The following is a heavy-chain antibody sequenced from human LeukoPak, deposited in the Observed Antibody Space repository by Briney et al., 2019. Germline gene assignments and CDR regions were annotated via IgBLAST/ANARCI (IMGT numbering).Heavy chain of an antibody. CDR1: GFTVSSNY. D-gene: IGHD3-16*01. J-gene: IGHJ4*02. CDR2: IYSGGST. Sequence: GGSLRLSCAASGFTVSSNYMSWVRQAPGKGLEWVSVIYSGGSTYYADSVKGRFTISRDNSKNTLYLQMNSLRAEDTAVYYCARDLVTFGGIMPSDYWGQGTLVTVSS. V-gene: IGHV3-53*01. CDR3: ARDLVTFGGIMPSDY.